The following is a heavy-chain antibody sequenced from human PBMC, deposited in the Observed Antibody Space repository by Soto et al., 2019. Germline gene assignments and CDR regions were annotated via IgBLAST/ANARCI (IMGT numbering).Heavy chain of an antibody. D-gene: IGHD3-9*01. CDR3: ARYLSHSFAMAV. CDR2: IHAGDSNT. V-gene: IGHV5-51*01. CDR1: GYSFSNDW. J-gene: IGHJ6*01. Sequence: GESLKISCEGSGYSFSNDWIGCVPHLPGTGLKWMGLIHAGDSNTRYSPSFQGQVTISDDKSTSTAYLQWSSLKASDTAMYYCARYLSHSFAMAVWGQGTTVTVSS.